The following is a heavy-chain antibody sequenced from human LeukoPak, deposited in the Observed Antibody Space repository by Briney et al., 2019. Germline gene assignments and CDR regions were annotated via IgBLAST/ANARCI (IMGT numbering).Heavy chain of an antibody. CDR1: GFTFSNYW. J-gene: IGHJ3*02. Sequence: GGSLRLSCAASGFTFSNYWMHWARQAPGEGLVWVARITSDGSSTSHADAVKGRFTISRDNAKNTLYLQMNSLRVEDTAVYYCARDYAVGESFDIWGQGTLVTVSS. CDR3: ARDYAVGESFDI. V-gene: IGHV3-74*01. D-gene: IGHD3-16*01. CDR2: ITSDGSST.